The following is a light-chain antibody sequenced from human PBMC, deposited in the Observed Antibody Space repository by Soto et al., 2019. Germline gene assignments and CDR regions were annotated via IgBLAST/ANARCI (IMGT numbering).Light chain of an antibody. CDR3: QSYDSTLSARYV. CDR1: SSNLGAGYD. V-gene: IGLV1-40*01. J-gene: IGLJ1*01. Sequence: QSALTQPPSVSGAPGQRVTISCTGNSSNLGAGYDVHWYQQLPGAAPKLVIFGNINRPSGVPDRFSGSKSGTSASLAITGLQAEDEGDYYCQSYDSTLSARYVFGTGTKLTVL. CDR2: GNI.